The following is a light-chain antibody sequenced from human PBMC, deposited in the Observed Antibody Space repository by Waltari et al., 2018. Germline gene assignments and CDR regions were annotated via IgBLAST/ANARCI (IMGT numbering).Light chain of an antibody. Sequence: QSALTQTATVSGSPGQSITISCTGTTSAVGKYNLVSWYQQHPGKAPTLIIDDVNKRPSGVSNRFSGSKSGNTASLTISGLQAADEAYYYCCSYAGSAISVFGGGTKVTVL. CDR1: TSAVGKYNL. J-gene: IGLJ3*02. V-gene: IGLV2-23*02. CDR2: DVN. CDR3: CSYAGSAISV.